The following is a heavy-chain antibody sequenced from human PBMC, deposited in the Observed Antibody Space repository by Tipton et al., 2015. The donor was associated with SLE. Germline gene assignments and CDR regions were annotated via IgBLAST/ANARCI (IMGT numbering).Heavy chain of an antibody. D-gene: IGHD2-8*02. J-gene: IGHJ3*02. CDR3: TRGLLGDCTGGVCYTGAFDI. V-gene: IGHV3-69-1*01. CDR1: GFTFSNYW. CDR2: ISSSSSI. Sequence: SLRLSCAASGFTFSNYWMNWVRQAPGKGLEWVSYISSSSSIYYAESVKGRFTISRDNAKNSLYLQMHSLRAEDTAVYYCTRGLLGDCTGGVCYTGAFDIWGEGKMVTVSS.